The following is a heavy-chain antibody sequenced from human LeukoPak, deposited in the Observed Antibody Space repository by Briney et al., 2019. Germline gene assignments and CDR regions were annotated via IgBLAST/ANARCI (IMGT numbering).Heavy chain of an antibody. D-gene: IGHD2-8*01. V-gene: IGHV4-61*02. J-gene: IGHJ5*02. Sequence: SQTLSLTCTVSGGSISSGSYYWSWIRQPAGKGLEWIGRIYTSGSTNYNPSLKSRVTISVDTSNNQFSLKLNSVTAADTAVYYCARSPGGVNNWFDPWGQGTLVTVSS. CDR1: GGSISSGSYY. CDR3: ARSPGGVNNWFDP. CDR2: IYTSGST.